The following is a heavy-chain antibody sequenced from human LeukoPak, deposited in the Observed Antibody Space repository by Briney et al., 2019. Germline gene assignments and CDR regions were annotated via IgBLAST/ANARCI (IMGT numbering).Heavy chain of an antibody. CDR2: FDPEDGET. V-gene: IGHV1-24*01. CDR1: GYTLTELS. Sequence: ASVKVSCKVSGYTLTELSMLWVRQAPGKGLEWMGGFDPEDGETIYAQKFQGRVTMTEDTSTDTAYMELSSLRSEDTAVYYCATMGLRYGGYFYGMDVWGQGTTVTVSS. D-gene: IGHD4-17*01. CDR3: ATMGLRYGGYFYGMDV. J-gene: IGHJ6*02.